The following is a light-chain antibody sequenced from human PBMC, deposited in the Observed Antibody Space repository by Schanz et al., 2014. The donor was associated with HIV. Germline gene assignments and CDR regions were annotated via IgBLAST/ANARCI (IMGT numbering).Light chain of an antibody. CDR3: GAWDSGRRAVV. J-gene: IGLJ2*01. V-gene: IGLV1-44*01. Sequence: QSVLTQPPSASGTPGQRVTISCSGSSSNIGSNVVSWYQQLPGTAPKLLIYNNNQRPSGVPDRISGSKSGTSATLVITGLQTGDEADYYCGAWDSGRRAVVFGGGTKLTVL. CDR2: NNN. CDR1: SSNIGSNV.